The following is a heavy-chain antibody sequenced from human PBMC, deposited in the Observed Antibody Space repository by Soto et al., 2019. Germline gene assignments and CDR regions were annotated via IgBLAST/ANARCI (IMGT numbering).Heavy chain of an antibody. CDR3: AKAEDPYYYYGMDV. V-gene: IGHV3-30*02. CDR1: GFTFSSYG. J-gene: IGHJ6*02. D-gene: IGHD2-15*01. CDR2: IWYDGSNK. Sequence: GGSLRLSCAASGFTFSSYGMHWVRQAPGKGLEWVAVIWYDGSNKYYADSVKGRFTISRDNSKNTLYLQMNSLRAEDTAVYYCAKAEDPYYYYGMDVWGQGTTVTVSS.